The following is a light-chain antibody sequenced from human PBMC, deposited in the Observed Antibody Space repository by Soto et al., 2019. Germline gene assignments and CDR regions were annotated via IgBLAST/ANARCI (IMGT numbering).Light chain of an antibody. CDR1: QSVSRY. V-gene: IGKV3-11*01. J-gene: IGKJ5*01. CDR2: DAS. CDR3: QQRSNWPPIT. Sequence: IVLTQSRSTLSLSPGRRSTLACRASQSVSRYLAWYQQKPGQAPRLIXYDASNRATGIPARFSGSGSGTDFTLTISSLEPEDFAVYYCQQRSNWPPITFGQGTRLEIK.